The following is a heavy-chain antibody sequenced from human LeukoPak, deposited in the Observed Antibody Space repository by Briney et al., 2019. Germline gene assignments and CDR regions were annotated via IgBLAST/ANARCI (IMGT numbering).Heavy chain of an antibody. J-gene: IGHJ2*01. CDR1: GFTFSNSV. CDR3: ARKMGSSGCFDL. CDR2: IRGSGGGT. V-gene: IGHV3-23*01. D-gene: IGHD5-24*01. Sequence: TGGSLRLSCAASGFTFSNSVMRWVRQAPGKGLEWVSCIRGSGGGTYYKDSVRGRFIISRDNPKNTLYLQMNSLRAEDTAIYYCARKMGSSGCFDLWGRGTLVTVSS.